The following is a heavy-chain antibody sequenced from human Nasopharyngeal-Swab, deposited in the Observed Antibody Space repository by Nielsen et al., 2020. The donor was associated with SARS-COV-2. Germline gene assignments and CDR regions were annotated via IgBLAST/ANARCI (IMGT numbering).Heavy chain of an antibody. Sequence: SETLSLTCTVSGVSISSKYWSWIRQPPGKGLEWIGYISHNSGTNYNPSLKSRVTMFMDTSKNQFSLKLRSVTAADTAVYYCAKEGATGWFDPWCQGTLVTVSS. CDR3: AKEGATGWFDP. CDR2: ISHNSGT. V-gene: IGHV4-59*01. J-gene: IGHJ5*02. CDR1: GVSISSKY.